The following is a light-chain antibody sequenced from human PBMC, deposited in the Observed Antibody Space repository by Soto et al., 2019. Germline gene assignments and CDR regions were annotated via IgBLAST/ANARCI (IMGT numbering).Light chain of an antibody. CDR2: VVS. CDR3: SSYRSGGTFV. J-gene: IGLJ1*01. CDR1: SSDVGGYNY. Sequence: QSVLTQPPSASGSPGQSVAISCTGTSSDVGGYNYVSWHQQHPGKAPKVLISVVSNRPSGVSNRFSGSKSGNTASLTISGLQAEDEADYHCSSYRSGGTFVFGSGTKVTVL. V-gene: IGLV2-14*01.